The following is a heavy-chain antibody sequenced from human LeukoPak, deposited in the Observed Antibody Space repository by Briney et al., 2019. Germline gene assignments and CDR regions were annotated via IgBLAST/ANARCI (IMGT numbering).Heavy chain of an antibody. CDR1: VFTLNNNG. V-gene: IGHV3-7*01. CDR2: ITPDGSDR. D-gene: IGHD6-19*01. J-gene: IGHJ4*02. CDR3: VPGGLAVSGIDY. Sequence: GGSLRLSCAVSVFTLNNNGMRWVRQARWKGLEWVANITPDGSDRYYVDSLKGRVTISRDNTKSSLYLQLNSLRAEDTAVYYCVPGGLAVSGIDYWGQGALVTVSS.